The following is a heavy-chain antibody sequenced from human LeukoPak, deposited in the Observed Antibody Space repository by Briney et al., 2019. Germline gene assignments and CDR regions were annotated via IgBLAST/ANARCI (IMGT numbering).Heavy chain of an antibody. V-gene: IGHV4-61*02. CDR2: IYTSGST. J-gene: IGHJ3*02. Sequence: SQTPSLTCTVSGGSISSGSYYWSWIRKPAGKGLEWIGRIYTSGSTNYNPSLKSRVTISVDTSKNQFSLKLSSVTAADTAVYYCAREGYDFWSGYPGSAFDIWGQGTMVTVSS. CDR3: AREGYDFWSGYPGSAFDI. CDR1: GGSISSGSYY. D-gene: IGHD3-3*01.